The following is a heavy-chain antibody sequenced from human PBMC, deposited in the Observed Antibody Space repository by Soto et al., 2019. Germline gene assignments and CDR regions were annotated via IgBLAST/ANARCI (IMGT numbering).Heavy chain of an antibody. CDR2: ISSSSSTI. Sequence: EVQLVESGGGLVQPGGSLRLSCAASGFTFSSYSMNWVRQAPGKGLEWVSYISSSSSTIYYADSVKGRFTISRDNAKHCVYRQVNSLRGEDTAVDYCARDGDVWGQGTTVAVSS. V-gene: IGHV3-48*01. CDR1: GFTFSSYS. J-gene: IGHJ6*02. CDR3: ARDGDV.